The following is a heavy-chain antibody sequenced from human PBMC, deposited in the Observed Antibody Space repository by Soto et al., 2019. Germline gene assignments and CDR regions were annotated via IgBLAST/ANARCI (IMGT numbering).Heavy chain of an antibody. Sequence: SKNLYITCAVYGGSFSGYSWSWIRHPPGKGLEWIGEINHSGSTNYNPSLKSRVTISVDTSKNQFSLKLSSVTAADTAVYYCAKCLMSFRYDSSGYNGYWCQGRLGTGS. CDR1: GGSFSGYS. CDR2: INHSGST. V-gene: IGHV4-34*01. D-gene: IGHD3-22*01. CDR3: AKCLMSFRYDSSGYNGY. J-gene: IGHJ4*02.